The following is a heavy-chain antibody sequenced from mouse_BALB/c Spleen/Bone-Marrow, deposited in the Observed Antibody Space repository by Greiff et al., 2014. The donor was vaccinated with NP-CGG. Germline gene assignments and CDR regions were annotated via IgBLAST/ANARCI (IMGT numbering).Heavy chain of an antibody. V-gene: IGHV2-6*02. CDR3: ARNLGGNFNPYAMDY. Sequence: VQLQQSXPGLVAPSQSLSITCTVSGFSLTTYGVHWVRQPLGKGLEWLVVMGTYGSILNNSTLKSRLSISKDNSKSQVFLEMNSLQTDDTAMYYCARNLGGNFNPYAMDYWGQGTSVTVSS. D-gene: IGHD2-1*01. CDR1: GFSLTTYG. CDR2: MGTYGSI. J-gene: IGHJ4*01.